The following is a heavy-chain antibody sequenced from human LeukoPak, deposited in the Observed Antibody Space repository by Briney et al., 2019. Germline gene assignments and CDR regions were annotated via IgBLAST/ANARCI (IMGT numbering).Heavy chain of an antibody. CDR2: IYYSGST. CDR1: GGSISSYY. D-gene: IGHD6-19*01. J-gene: IGHJ3*02. CDR3: ARGLKRWLVLGAFDI. V-gene: IGHV4-59*01. Sequence: SETLSLTCTVSGGSISSYYWSWIRQPPGKGLEWIGYIYYSGSTNYNPSLKSRVTISVDTSKNQFSLKLSSVTAADTAVYYCARGLKRWLVLGAFDIWGQGTMVTVSS.